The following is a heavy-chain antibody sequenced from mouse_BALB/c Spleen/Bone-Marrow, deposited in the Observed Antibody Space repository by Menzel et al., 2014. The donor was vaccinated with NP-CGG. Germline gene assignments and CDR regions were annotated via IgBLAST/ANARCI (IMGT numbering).Heavy chain of an antibody. CDR1: GYTFSSFG. CDR2: ISSGSSTI. CDR3: ARRHYGSSYGYFDV. Sequence: EAKLVESGGGLVQPGGSRKLSCAASGYTFSSFGMHWVRQAPEKGLEWVAYISSGSSTIYYADSVKGRFTISRDNPKNTLFLQMTSLRSDDTAMYYCARRHYGSSYGYFDVWGAGTTVTVSS. D-gene: IGHD1-1*01. J-gene: IGHJ1*01. V-gene: IGHV5-17*02.